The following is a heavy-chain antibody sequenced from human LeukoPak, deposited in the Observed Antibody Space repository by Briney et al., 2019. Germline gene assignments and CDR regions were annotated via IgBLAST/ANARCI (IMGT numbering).Heavy chain of an antibody. V-gene: IGHV3-53*01. CDR2: IYGGGST. D-gene: IGHD3-22*01. CDR1: GFTVSNNY. J-gene: IGHJ4*02. Sequence: PGGSLTLSCAASGFTVSNNYMNWVRRAPGKGLEWVSLIYGGGSTNYADSVKGRFTISRDTSKSTLYLQMNSLRVEDTAVYYCAKGSRPGSSGYPNLDSWGQGTLVTVSA. CDR3: AKGSRPGSSGYPNLDS.